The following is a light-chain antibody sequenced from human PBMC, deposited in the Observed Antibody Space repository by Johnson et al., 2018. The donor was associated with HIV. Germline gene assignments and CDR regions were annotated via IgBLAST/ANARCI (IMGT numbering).Light chain of an antibody. Sequence: QAVLTQPPSVSAAPGQKVTISCSGSSSNIGNNYVSWYQQLPGTAPKLLIYENNKLPSGIPDRFSGSKSGTSATLGITGVHTGDEADYYCGTWDSSLSAVYVFGTGTKVTVL. J-gene: IGLJ1*01. CDR1: SSNIGNNY. CDR2: ENN. V-gene: IGLV1-51*02. CDR3: GTWDSSLSAVYV.